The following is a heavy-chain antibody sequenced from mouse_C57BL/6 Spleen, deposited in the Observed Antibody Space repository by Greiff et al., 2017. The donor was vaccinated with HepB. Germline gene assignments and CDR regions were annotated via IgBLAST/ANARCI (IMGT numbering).Heavy chain of an antibody. CDR2: INPNNGGT. J-gene: IGHJ4*01. V-gene: IGHV1-26*01. CDR1: GYTFTDYY. Sequence: EVQLQQSGPELVKPGASVKISCKASGYTFTDYYMNWVKQSHGKSLEWIGDINPNNGGTSYNQKFKGKATLTVDKSSSTAYMELRSLTSEDSAVYYCARTRNYYGYAMDYWGQGTSVTVSS. CDR3: ARTRNYYGYAMDY. D-gene: IGHD2-1*01.